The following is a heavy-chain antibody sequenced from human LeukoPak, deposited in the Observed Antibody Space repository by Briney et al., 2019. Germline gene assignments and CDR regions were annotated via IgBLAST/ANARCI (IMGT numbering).Heavy chain of an antibody. D-gene: IGHD2-15*01. CDR2: IIPIFGTA. CDR1: GGTFSSYA. CDR3: ARSGRALLFYFDY. J-gene: IGHJ4*02. Sequence: SVKVSCKASGGTFSSYAISWVRQAPGQGLEWMGGIIPIFGTANYAQKFQGRVTVTADKSSTTVYMELSSLRSDDTAVYYCARSGRALLFYFDYWGQGTLVTVSS. V-gene: IGHV1-69*06.